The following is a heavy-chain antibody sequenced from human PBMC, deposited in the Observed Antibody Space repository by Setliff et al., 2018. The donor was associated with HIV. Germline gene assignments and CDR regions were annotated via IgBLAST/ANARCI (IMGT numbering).Heavy chain of an antibody. CDR2: VYYSGTT. D-gene: IGHD4-17*01. CDR1: AFTMSSYY. J-gene: IGHJ3*02. V-gene: IGHV4-59*01. Sequence: LSLTCSVSAFTMSSYYWNFFRQPPGGGLEWIGCVYYSGTTNYSPSLKSRVTISIDTSKNQFSLRLTSVTAADTAMYYCARGPKLTTRKEGVFDTWGRGTMVTVSS. CDR3: ARGPKLTTRKEGVFDT.